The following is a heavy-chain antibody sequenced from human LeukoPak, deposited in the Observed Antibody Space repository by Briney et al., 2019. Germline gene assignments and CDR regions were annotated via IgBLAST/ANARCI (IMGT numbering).Heavy chain of an antibody. D-gene: IGHD3-3*01. CDR2: ISSSSSNI. CDR1: GFAFNTYS. J-gene: IGHJ4*02. V-gene: IGHV3-48*04. Sequence: GGSLRLSCAASGFAFNTYSIDWVRQAPGKGLEWFSYISSSSSNIYYADSVMGRFTISRDNANNLVFLQMNSLRAEDTAVYYCARVGRSGYSLDYWGQGTLVTVSS. CDR3: ARVGRSGYSLDY.